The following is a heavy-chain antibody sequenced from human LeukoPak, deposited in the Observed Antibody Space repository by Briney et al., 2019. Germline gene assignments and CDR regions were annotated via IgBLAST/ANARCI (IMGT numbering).Heavy chain of an antibody. D-gene: IGHD5-12*01. CDR1: GFTFSNYG. Sequence: PGRSLRLSCAASGFTFSNYGMQWVRQAPGKGLEWVAVISYDGGNKFYADSVKGRFTISRDNSENTLFLQMNSMRPEDTAVYYCARAKWLRLLLLLSHWGQGTLVTVSS. CDR2: ISYDGGNK. V-gene: IGHV3-30*03. J-gene: IGHJ4*02. CDR3: ARAKWLRLLLLLSH.